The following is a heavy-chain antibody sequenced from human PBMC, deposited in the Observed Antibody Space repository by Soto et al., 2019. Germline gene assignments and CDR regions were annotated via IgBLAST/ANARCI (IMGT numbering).Heavy chain of an antibody. CDR1: GGTFSSYT. V-gene: IGHV1-69*02. CDR2: IIPILGIA. J-gene: IGHJ5*02. D-gene: IGHD2-2*01. CDR3: ARSSHIVVVPAAST. Sequence: SVKVSCKASGGTFSSYTISWVRQAPGQGLEWMGRIIPILGIANYAQKFQGRVTITADKSTSTAYMELSSLRSEDTAVYYCARSSHIVVVPAASTWGQGTLVTVSS.